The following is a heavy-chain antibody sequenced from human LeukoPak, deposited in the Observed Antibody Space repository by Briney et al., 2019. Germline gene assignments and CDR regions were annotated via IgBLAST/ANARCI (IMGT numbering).Heavy chain of an antibody. CDR1: GFTFTDHF. CDR3: ARDFNWGADY. CDR2: INGNSGAT. D-gene: IGHD7-27*01. Sequence: ASVNVSCKASGFTFTDHFMHWVRQAPGQGLEWMGWINGNSGATFYAQKFQDRVTVTRDTSISTMYMELNRLTSDDTAVYFCARDFNWGADYWGQGTLVAVSS. V-gene: IGHV1-2*02. J-gene: IGHJ4*02.